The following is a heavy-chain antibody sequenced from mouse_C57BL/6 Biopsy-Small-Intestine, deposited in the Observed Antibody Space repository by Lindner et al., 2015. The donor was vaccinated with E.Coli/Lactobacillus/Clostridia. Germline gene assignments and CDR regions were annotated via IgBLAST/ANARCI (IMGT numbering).Heavy chain of an antibody. CDR3: ARHEYYGSRAMDY. CDR1: GFSLTSYG. CDR2: IWSDGST. V-gene: IGHV2-6-1*01. Sequence: VQLQESGPGLAAPSQSLSITCTVSGFSLTSYGVHWVRQPPGKGLEWLVVIWSDGSTTYNSALKSRLSISKDNSKSQVFLKMNSLQTDDTAMYYCARHEYYGSRAMDYWGQGTSVTVSS. J-gene: IGHJ4*01. D-gene: IGHD1-1*01.